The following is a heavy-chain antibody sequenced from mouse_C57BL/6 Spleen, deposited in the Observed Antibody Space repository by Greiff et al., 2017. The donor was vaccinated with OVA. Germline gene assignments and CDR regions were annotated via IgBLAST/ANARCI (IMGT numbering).Heavy chain of an antibody. J-gene: IGHJ3*01. CDR3: AIGYYSNYGAY. CDR2: IHPSDSDT. V-gene: IGHV1-74*01. CDR1: GYTFTSYW. D-gene: IGHD2-5*01. Sequence: QVQLQQPGAELVKPGASVKVSCKASGYTFTSYWMHWVKQRPGQGLEWIGRIHPSDSDTNYNQKFKGKATLTVDKSSSTAYMQLSSLTSEDSAVYYCAIGYYSNYGAYWGQGTLVTVSA.